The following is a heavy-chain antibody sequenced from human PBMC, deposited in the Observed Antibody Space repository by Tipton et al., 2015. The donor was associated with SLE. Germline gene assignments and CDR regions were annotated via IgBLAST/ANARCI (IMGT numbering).Heavy chain of an antibody. CDR1: GASVSSSVYS. CDR2: SDDIGST. V-gene: IGHV4-61*08. D-gene: IGHD1-1*01. Sequence: TLSLTCTVSGASVSSSVYSWGWIRQPPGKGLEWIGYSDDIGSTNYNPSLKSRVTISVDTSKNQFSLKLSSVTAADTAIYYCATNFPPDYWGQGTLVTVS. CDR3: ATNFPPDY. J-gene: IGHJ4*02.